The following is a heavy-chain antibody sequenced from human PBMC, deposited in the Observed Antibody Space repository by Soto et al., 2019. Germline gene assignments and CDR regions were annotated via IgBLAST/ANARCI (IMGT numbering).Heavy chain of an antibody. Sequence: GGSLRLSCAASGFTFNSYDMHWVRQAPGKGLEWVSAISENGDATHYADSVKGRFIISRDNSQNTLYLHMNSLRAEDTAVFYCAKGRNGVGVWGQGTTVTVYS. CDR2: ISENGDAT. V-gene: IGHV3-23*01. CDR1: GFTFNSYD. J-gene: IGHJ6*02. CDR3: AKGRNGVGV.